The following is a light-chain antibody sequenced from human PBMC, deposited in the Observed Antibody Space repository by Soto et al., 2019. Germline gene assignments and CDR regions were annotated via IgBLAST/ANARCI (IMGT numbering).Light chain of an antibody. J-gene: IGLJ2*01. Sequence: QSALTQPASVSGSPGQSITISCTGTSSDVGRYKLVSWYHQHPGKAPKLMIYDVTYRPSGVSNRFSGSKSGNTASLTISGLQAEDEADYYCSSYTTSSTLIFGGGTKLTVL. CDR1: SSDVGRYKL. CDR3: SSYTTSSTLI. CDR2: DVT. V-gene: IGLV2-14*03.